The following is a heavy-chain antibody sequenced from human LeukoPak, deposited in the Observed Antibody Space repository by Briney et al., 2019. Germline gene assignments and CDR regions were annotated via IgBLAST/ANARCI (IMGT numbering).Heavy chain of an antibody. V-gene: IGHV1-8*01. CDR3: TRGSSGRRDY. Sequence: ASVKVSWKASGYTFTSCDINWVRQATGQGLEWIGWMNPNSGNTGYGQSFQGRVTMTRDNSISTAYMELSNLRSEDTAIYYCTRGSSGRRDYWGQGTLVTVSS. CDR1: GYTFTSCD. CDR2: MNPNSGNT. D-gene: IGHD6-19*01. J-gene: IGHJ4*02.